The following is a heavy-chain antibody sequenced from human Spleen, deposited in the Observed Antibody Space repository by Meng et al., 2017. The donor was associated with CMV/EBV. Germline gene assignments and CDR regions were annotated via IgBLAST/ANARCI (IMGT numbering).Heavy chain of an antibody. CDR1: GYTFTGYY. D-gene: IGHD4-11*01. J-gene: IGHJ6*02. CDR3: ARAQTTVTIFLYYYYGMDV. V-gene: IGHV1-2*02. CDR2: INPNSGGT. Sequence: GGSLRLSCKASGYTFTGYYMHWVRQAPGQGLEWMGWINPNSGGTNYAQKFQGRVTMTRDTSISTAYMELSRLRSDDTAVYYCARAQTTVTIFLYYYYGMDVWGQGTTVTVSS.